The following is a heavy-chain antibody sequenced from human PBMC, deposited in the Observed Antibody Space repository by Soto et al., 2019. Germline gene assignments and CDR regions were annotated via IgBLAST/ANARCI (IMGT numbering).Heavy chain of an antibody. CDR2: IYYSGET. D-gene: IGHD3-10*01. V-gene: IGHV4-59*01. CDR3: ARDQGGEFLKGSGMDV. Sequence: QVQLQESGPGLVKPSETLSLTCTVSGDSISRYYWSWIRLSPGKGLEWIGYIYYSGETNYNPSVXGXVXIXXDRTKNQFSLTLSSVTAGDTAVYYCARDQGGEFLKGSGMDVWGQGTTVTVSS. CDR1: GDSISRYY. J-gene: IGHJ6*02.